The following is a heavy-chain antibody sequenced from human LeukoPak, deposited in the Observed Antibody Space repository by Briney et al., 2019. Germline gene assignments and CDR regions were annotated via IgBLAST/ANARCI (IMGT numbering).Heavy chain of an antibody. V-gene: IGHV1-2*02. D-gene: IGHD2-15*01. Sequence: GASVKVSCKASGYTFTDYYMHWVRQAPGQGLEWMGWINPKSGGTKYAQEFQGRVTMTRDTSISTAYMELSRLRSDDTAVYYCAVTDIVVVVAATRDAFDIWGQGTMVTVSS. J-gene: IGHJ3*02. CDR1: GYTFTDYY. CDR3: AVTDIVVVVAATRDAFDI. CDR2: INPKSGGT.